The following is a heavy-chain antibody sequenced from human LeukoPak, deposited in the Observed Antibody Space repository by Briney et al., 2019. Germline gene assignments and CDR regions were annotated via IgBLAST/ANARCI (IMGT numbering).Heavy chain of an antibody. V-gene: IGHV1-46*01. J-gene: IGHJ5*02. Sequence: ASVKVSCKASGYTFTSYHMHWVRQAPGQGLEWMGIINPSGGSTSYAQKFQGGVTMTRDTSTSTVYMELSSLRSEDTAVYYCARDLGDWNRATNWFDPWGQGTLVTVSS. D-gene: IGHD1-1*01. CDR3: ARDLGDWNRATNWFDP. CDR2: INPSGGST. CDR1: GYTFTSYH.